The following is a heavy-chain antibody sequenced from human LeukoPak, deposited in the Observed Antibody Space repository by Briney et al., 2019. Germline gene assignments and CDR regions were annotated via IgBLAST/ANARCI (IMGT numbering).Heavy chain of an antibody. CDR2: ISAYNGNT. CDR3: ARDETRYSGYDSEFDY. Sequence: GSSVKVSCKASGYTFTSYGISWVRQAPGQGLEWMGWISAYNGNTNYAQKLQGRVTMTTDTSTSTAYMELRSLRSDDTAVYYCARDETRYSGYDSEFDYWGQGTLVTVSS. J-gene: IGHJ4*02. CDR1: GYTFTSYG. V-gene: IGHV1-18*01. D-gene: IGHD5-12*01.